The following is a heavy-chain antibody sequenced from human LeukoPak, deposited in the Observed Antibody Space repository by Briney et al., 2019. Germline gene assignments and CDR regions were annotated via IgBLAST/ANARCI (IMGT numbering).Heavy chain of an antibody. Sequence: SETLSLTCTVSGGSISSYYWNWIRQPPGKGLEWIGYIYYSGSTNYNPSLKSRVTITVDTSKNQFSLKLSSVTAADTAVYYCARHLFRSNYYDSSGYYYGGVFDYWGQGTLVTVSS. D-gene: IGHD3-22*01. J-gene: IGHJ4*02. V-gene: IGHV4-59*08. CDR1: GGSISSYY. CDR3: ARHLFRSNYYDSSGYYYGGVFDY. CDR2: IYYSGST.